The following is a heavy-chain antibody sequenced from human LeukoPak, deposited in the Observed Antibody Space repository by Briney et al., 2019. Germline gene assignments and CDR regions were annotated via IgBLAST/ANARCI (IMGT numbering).Heavy chain of an antibody. CDR2: IYSGGST. CDR3: ARGYSGYEEDDY. V-gene: IGHV3-66*01. D-gene: IGHD5-12*01. CDR1: GFTVSSNY. Sequence: GGSLRLSCAASGFTVSSNYMSWVRQAPWKGLEWVSVIYSGGSTYYADSVKGRLTISRDNSKNTLYLQMNSLRAEDTAVYYCARGYSGYEEDDYWGQGTLVTVSS. J-gene: IGHJ4*02.